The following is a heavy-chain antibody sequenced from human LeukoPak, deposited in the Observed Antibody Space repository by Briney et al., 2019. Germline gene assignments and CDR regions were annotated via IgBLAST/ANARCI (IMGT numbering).Heavy chain of an antibody. J-gene: IGHJ4*02. CDR1: GFTFSSYE. CDR2: ISSGGRPI. Sequence: GGSLRLSCAASGFTFSSYEMHWVRQAPGKGLEWVSYISSGGRPISYADSVKGRFTISRDNARNSLYLQMNSLRDDDTAVYYCARDRDSSFDYWGQGTLVTVSS. D-gene: IGHD6-6*01. CDR3: ARDRDSSFDY. V-gene: IGHV3-48*03.